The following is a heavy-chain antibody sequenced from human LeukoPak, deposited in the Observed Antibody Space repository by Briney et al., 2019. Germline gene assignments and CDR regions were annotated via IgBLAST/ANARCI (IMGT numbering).Heavy chain of an antibody. CDR1: GGSISSSTYY. V-gene: IGHV4-61*01. CDR2: IYYSGST. J-gene: IGHJ3*02. Sequence: SETLSLTCTVSGGSISSSTYYWSWIRQPPGKGLEWIGYIYYSGSTNYNPSLKSRVTISVDTSKNQFSLKLSSVTAADTAVYYCARARITIFGVAYDAFDIWGQGSMVTVSS. CDR3: ARARITIFGVAYDAFDI. D-gene: IGHD3-3*01.